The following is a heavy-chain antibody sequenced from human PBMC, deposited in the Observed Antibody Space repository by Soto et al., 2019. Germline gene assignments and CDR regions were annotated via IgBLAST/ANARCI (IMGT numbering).Heavy chain of an antibody. Sequence: EVQLVESGGGLVQPGGSLRLSCAASGFTFGNYWMTWVRQVPGKGLEWVANINQDGREKCYMDSVKGRFTISRDNAKNSVDLQMISLTADDTAVYYCARDPWDYWGQGTLVTVSS. CDR1: GFTFGNYW. V-gene: IGHV3-7*01. CDR2: INQDGREK. J-gene: IGHJ4*02. CDR3: ARDPWDY.